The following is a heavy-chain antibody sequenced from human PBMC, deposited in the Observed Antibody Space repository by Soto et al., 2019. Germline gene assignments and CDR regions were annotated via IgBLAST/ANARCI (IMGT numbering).Heavy chain of an antibody. CDR1: GFTFSSYG. J-gene: IGHJ4*02. V-gene: IGHV3-30*18. CDR2: ISYDGSNK. CDR3: AKDGPAPYGSGSYSDY. Sequence: PGGSLRLSCAASGFTFSSYGMHWVRQAPGKGLEWVAVISYDGSNKYYADSVKGRFTISRDNSKNTLYLQMNSLRAEDTAVYYCAKDGPAPYGSGSYSDYWGQGTLVTVSS. D-gene: IGHD3-10*01.